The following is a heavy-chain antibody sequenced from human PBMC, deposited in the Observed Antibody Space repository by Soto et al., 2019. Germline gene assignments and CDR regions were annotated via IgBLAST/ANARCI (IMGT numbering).Heavy chain of an antibody. Sequence: EVQLAESGGGMVQPGGSLRLSCVASGFTFSSYDMHWVRQAPGKGLEYVSSISSNGGTTYYGNSVKGRFTISRDNSKNPPYPQMGSLRAEDLAVYYCVRRVSGNYDYWGQGTLVTVSS. CDR3: VRRVSGNYDY. J-gene: IGHJ4*02. CDR1: GFTFSSYD. D-gene: IGHD1-7*01. V-gene: IGHV3-64*01. CDR2: ISSNGGTT.